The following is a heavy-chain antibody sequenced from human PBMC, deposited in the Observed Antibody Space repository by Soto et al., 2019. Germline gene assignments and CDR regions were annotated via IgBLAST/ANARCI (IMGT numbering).Heavy chain of an antibody. CDR3: AGGIAARPLGY. CDR2: IYHSGST. CDR1: GGSISSGGYS. D-gene: IGHD6-6*01. J-gene: IGHJ4*02. V-gene: IGHV4-30-2*01. Sequence: QLQLQESGSGLVKPSQTLSLTCAVSGGSISSGGYSWSWIRQPPGKGLEWIGYIYHSGSTYYNPSLKRRVTISVDRSTNPFSLRLSSVTAADTAVYYCAGGIAARPLGYWGQGTLVTVSS.